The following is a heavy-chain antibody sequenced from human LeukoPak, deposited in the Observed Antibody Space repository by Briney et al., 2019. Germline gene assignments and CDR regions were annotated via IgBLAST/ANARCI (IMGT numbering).Heavy chain of an antibody. CDR3: ARDFGYCTNGVCYTVFDH. V-gene: IGHV3-7*01. CDR2: INLDGRDK. CDR1: GLTFSNYW. Sequence: GGSLRLSCIVSGLTFSNYWMAWVRQAPGKGLEWVASINLDGRDKKYVDSVGGRFTLSRDSAKNSLYLQMNSLRAEDTAVYFCARDFGYCTNGVCYTVFDHWGQGTLVTVSS. D-gene: IGHD2-8*01. J-gene: IGHJ5*02.